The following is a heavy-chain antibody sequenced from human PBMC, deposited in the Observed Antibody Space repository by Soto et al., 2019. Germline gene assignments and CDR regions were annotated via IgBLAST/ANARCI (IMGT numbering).Heavy chain of an antibody. CDR3: AKRHASGWFYFDD. CDR2: ISGSGNNM. D-gene: IGHD6-19*01. V-gene: IGHV3-23*01. Sequence: GGSLRLSCAASGFTVSTYAMSWVRQAPGKGLEWVSTISGSGNNMYYADSVRGRFTISRDTSKNTLSLQMNSLRADDTAVYYCAKRHASGWFYFDDWGQGTLVTVSS. J-gene: IGHJ4*02. CDR1: GFTVSTYA.